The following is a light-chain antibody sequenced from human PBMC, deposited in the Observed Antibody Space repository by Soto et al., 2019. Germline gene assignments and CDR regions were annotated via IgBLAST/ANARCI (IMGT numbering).Light chain of an antibody. CDR3: PSYTTSSTWV. Sequence: QSALTQPASVSGSPGQSITISCIGTSSDVGAYNFVSWYRQNPGKAPKLMIYDVSNRPSGVSNRFSGSKSGNTASLTISGLQAEDEADYYCPSYTTSSTWVFGGGTKVPVL. V-gene: IGLV2-14*01. CDR2: DVS. CDR1: SSDVGAYNF. J-gene: IGLJ3*02.